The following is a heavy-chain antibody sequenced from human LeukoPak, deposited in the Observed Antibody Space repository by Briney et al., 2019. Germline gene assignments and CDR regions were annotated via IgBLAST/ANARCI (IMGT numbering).Heavy chain of an antibody. J-gene: IGHJ4*02. CDR2: IRPSTSYI. CDR3: TRDTPWAY. V-gene: IGHV3-21*01. CDR1: GFTFSSYS. Sequence: GGSLRLSCAASGFTFSSYSMNWVRQAPGKGLEWVSSIRPSTSYIYYADSVKGRFTISRDNAKNSLYLQMNSLRVEDTAVYFCTRDTPWAYWGQGTLVTVSS.